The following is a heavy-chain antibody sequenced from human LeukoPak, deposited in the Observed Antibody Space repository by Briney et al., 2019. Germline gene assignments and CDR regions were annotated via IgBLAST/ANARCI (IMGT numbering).Heavy chain of an antibody. J-gene: IGHJ4*02. CDR2: ISAYNGNT. V-gene: IGHV1-18*01. Sequence: ASVKVTCKASGYTFTTYGISWVRQAPGQGLEWMAWISAYNGNTNYAQNLQGRFTMTTDTSASTAYMELRSLKSDDTAVYYCARESNGGYGFDYWGQGTLVTVAS. CDR3: ARESNGGYGFDY. CDR1: GYTFTTYG. D-gene: IGHD5-12*01.